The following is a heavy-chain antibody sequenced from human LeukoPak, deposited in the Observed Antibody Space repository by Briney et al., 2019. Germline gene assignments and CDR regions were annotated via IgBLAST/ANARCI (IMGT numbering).Heavy chain of an antibody. CDR3: ARLDWGSDTSDAFDI. J-gene: IGHJ3*02. CDR1: GGSFSGSY. D-gene: IGHD7-27*01. V-gene: IGHV4-34*01. Sequence: SETLSLTCAVYGGSFSGSYWSWIRQPPGRGLEWIGEINHNGNTNYNPSLTSRVTMSVDTSKNQFSLKLSSVTAADTAVYYCARLDWGSDTSDAFDIWGQGTMVTVSS. CDR2: INHNGNT.